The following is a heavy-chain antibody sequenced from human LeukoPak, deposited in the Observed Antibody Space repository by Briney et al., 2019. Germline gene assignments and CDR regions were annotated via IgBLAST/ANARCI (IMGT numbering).Heavy chain of an antibody. J-gene: IGHJ6*02. CDR2: IYHSGST. V-gene: IGHV4-30-2*01. CDR3: ARSGYSYGYPYYYYGMDV. CDR1: GGSISSGGYS. Sequence: SETLSLTCAASGGSISSGGYSWSWIRQPPGKGLEWIGYIYHSGSTYYNPSLKSRVTISVDRSKNQFSLKLSSVTAADTAVYYCARSGYSYGYPYYYYGMDVWGQGTTVTVSS. D-gene: IGHD5-18*01.